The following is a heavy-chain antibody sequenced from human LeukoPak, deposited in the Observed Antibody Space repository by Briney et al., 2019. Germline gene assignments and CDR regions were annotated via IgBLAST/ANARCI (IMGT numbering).Heavy chain of an antibody. D-gene: IGHD6-19*01. CDR2: IIPIFGTA. V-gene: IGHV1-69*06. CDR1: GGTFSSYA. Sequence: ASVKVSCKASGGTFSSYAISWVRHAPGQGLEWMGGIIPIFGTANYAQKFQGRVTITADKSTSTAYMELSSLRSEDTAVYYCARSDSSGWYFHYYYYYMDVWGKGTTVTVSS. CDR3: ARSDSSGWYFHYYYYYMDV. J-gene: IGHJ6*03.